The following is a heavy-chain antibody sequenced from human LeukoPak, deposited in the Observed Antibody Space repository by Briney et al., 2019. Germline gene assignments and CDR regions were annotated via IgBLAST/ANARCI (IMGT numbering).Heavy chain of an antibody. CDR3: GRLARNAWYAVDY. J-gene: IGHJ4*02. Sequence: GGSLRLSCAASDFTFSFYWMTWVRQAPGEGLEWVANILPDGSERYYLDSVKGRFTISRDNPTNSLYLQINSLRAEDTALYYCGRLARNAWYAVDYWGQGTLVTVSS. CDR1: DFTFSFYW. CDR2: ILPDGSER. D-gene: IGHD6-19*01. V-gene: IGHV3-7*01.